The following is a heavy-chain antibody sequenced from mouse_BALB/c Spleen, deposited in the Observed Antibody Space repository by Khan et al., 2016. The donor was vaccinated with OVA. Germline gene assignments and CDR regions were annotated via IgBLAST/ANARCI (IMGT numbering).Heavy chain of an antibody. V-gene: IGHV3-8*02. CDR3: ARSTYRYAFVY. Sequence: EVQLQESGPSLVKPSQTLSLTCSVTGDSITSGYWNWIRKFPGNKLEYMGYIIYTGYTYYNPSLKSRISLTRHTSKTQYYLQLNSVTDEDTATYYCARSTYRYAFVYWGQGTLVTVSA. J-gene: IGHJ3*01. CDR2: IIYTGYT. D-gene: IGHD2-12*01. CDR1: GDSITSGY.